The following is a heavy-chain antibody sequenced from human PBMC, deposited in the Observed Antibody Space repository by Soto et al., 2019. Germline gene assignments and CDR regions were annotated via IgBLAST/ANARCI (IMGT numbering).Heavy chain of an antibody. D-gene: IGHD3-22*01. V-gene: IGHV4-34*01. J-gene: IGHJ4*02. CDR2: INHSGST. CDR1: GGSFSGYY. Sequence: ASETLSLTCAVYGGSFSGYYWSWIRQPPGKGLEWIGEINHSGSTNCNPSLKSRVTISVDTSKNQFSLKLSSVTAADTAVYYCARDGESSYYYDSSGYYAYWGQGTLVTVSS. CDR3: ARDGESSYYYDSSGYYAY.